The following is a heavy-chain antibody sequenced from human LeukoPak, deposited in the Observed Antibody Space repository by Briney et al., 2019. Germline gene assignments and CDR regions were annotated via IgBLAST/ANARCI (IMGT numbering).Heavy chain of an antibody. D-gene: IGHD6-19*01. CDR1: GGSISSYY. Sequence: PSETLSLTCTVSGGSISSYYWSWIRQPPGKGLEWIGYIYYSGSTNYNPSLKSRVTISVDTSKNQFSLKLSSVTAADTAVYYCARAPRIAVAGSNWFDPWGQGTLVTVSS. V-gene: IGHV4-59*08. CDR2: IYYSGST. J-gene: IGHJ5*02. CDR3: ARAPRIAVAGSNWFDP.